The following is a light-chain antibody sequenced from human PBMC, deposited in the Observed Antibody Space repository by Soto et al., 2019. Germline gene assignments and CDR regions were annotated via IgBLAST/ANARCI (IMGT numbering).Light chain of an antibody. CDR3: QQYYNWPPWT. CDR2: RAS. CDR1: ESVSDD. J-gene: IGKJ1*01. V-gene: IGKV3-15*01. Sequence: EIVMTQSPATLSVSPGERATLSCRARESVSDDLAWYQQKPGRAPRLLIYRASTRAAGVSARISGSGSGTEFTLSVSSLQPEDSAVYYCQQYYNWPPWTFGQGTKVDIK.